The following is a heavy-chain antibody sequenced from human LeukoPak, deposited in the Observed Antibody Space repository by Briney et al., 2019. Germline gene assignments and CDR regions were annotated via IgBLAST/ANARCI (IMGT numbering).Heavy chain of an antibody. V-gene: IGHV4-61*02. CDR2: IYTSGST. Sequence: SETLSLXCTVSGGSISSGSYYWSWNRQPAGKGLEWIGRIYTSGSTNYNPSLKSRVTISVDTSKNQFSLKLSSVTAADTAVYYCARDPTYYDFWSGYFDYWGQGTLVTVSS. D-gene: IGHD3-3*01. CDR1: GGSISSGSYY. J-gene: IGHJ4*02. CDR3: ARDPTYYDFWSGYFDY.